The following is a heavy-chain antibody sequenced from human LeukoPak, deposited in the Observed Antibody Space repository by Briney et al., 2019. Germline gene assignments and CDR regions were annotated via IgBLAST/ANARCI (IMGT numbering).Heavy chain of an antibody. D-gene: IGHD1-14*01. CDR1: GFFFNSHS. CDR3: AREEPAGSTDY. J-gene: IGHJ4*02. Sequence: GGSLRLSCAASGFFFNSHSMHWVRQAPGKGLECVSAISGNGGSTYYANSVKGRFTISRDNSKNTLYLQMGSLRGEDTALYYCAREEPAGSTDYWGQGTLVTVSS. CDR2: ISGNGGST. V-gene: IGHV3-64*01.